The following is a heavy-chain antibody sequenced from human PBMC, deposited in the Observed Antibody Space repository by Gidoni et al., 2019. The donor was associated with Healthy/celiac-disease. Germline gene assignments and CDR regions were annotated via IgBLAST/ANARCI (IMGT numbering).Heavy chain of an antibody. CDR3: ARDSSGVNYYYGMDV. D-gene: IGHD3-3*01. Sequence: QVQLVQSGAEVKKPGASLKVSCKASGYTFTGYYMHWVRQAPGQGLEWMGWINPNSGGTNYAQKFQGWVTMTRDTSISTAYMELSRLRSDDTAVYYCARDSSGVNYYYGMDVWGQGTTVTVSS. CDR2: INPNSGGT. V-gene: IGHV1-2*04. J-gene: IGHJ6*02. CDR1: GYTFTGYY.